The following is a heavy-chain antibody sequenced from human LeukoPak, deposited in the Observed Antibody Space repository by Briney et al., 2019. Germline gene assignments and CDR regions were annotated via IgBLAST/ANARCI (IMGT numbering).Heavy chain of an antibody. J-gene: IGHJ5*02. Sequence: GASVKVSCKASGYTFTSYDINWVRQATGQGLEWMGWMNPNSGNTGYAQKFQGRVTMTRNTSISTDYMELSSLSSEDTAVYDCARGPYYDSRGDGLADPWGQGTLVTVSS. V-gene: IGHV1-8*02. D-gene: IGHD3-22*01. CDR2: MNPNSGNT. CDR1: GYTFTSYD. CDR3: ARGPYYDSRGDGLADP.